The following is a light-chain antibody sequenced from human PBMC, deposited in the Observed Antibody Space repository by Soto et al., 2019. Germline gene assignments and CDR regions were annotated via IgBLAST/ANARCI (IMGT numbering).Light chain of an antibody. CDR2: DAS. CDR3: QQYGTSPEP. J-gene: IGKJ2*01. Sequence: ESLLSQSPGTLSLSPGERATLSCRASPSVSRSFLAWYQQRPGQAPRLLIYDASRRATGIPDRFSGSGSGTDVTLTFTRLEPEDCAVYYRQQYGTSPEPFGQGPRLDI. V-gene: IGKV3-20*01. CDR1: PSVSRSF.